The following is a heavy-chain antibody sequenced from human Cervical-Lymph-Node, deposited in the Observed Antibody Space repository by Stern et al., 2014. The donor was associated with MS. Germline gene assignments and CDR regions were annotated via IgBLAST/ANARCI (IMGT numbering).Heavy chain of an antibody. V-gene: IGHV2-5*02. Sequence: ESGPPLLIPTQTLTLPCTFSGFSLTTNGVSVGWIRPPPGQALECLALIYWEEDTRYSPSLKSRLTITKDTAKNQVLLTMTDVEPVDTATYYCAHRHDWQLDFDYWGQGILVTVSS. J-gene: IGHJ4*02. CDR1: GFSLTTNGVS. CDR2: IYWEEDT. CDR3: AHRHDWQLDFDY. D-gene: IGHD6-6*01.